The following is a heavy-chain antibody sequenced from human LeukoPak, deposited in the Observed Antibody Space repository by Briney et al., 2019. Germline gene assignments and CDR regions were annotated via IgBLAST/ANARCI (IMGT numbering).Heavy chain of an antibody. CDR2: INAGNGNT. CDR1: GYTFIGYY. CDR3: ARVGIVVVPAAMLDY. D-gene: IGHD2-2*01. J-gene: IGHJ4*02. Sequence: ASVKVSCKASGYTFIGYYMHWVRQAPGQGLEWMGWINAGNGNTKYSQKFQGRVTITRDTSASTAYMELSSLRSEDTAVYYCARVGIVVVPAAMLDYWGQGTLVTVSS. V-gene: IGHV1-3*01.